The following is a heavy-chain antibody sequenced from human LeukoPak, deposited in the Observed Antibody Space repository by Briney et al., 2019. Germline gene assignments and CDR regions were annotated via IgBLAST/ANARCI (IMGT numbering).Heavy chain of an antibody. D-gene: IGHD3-10*01. CDR3: ARDGYYGSGSYYAFYYYYYMDV. J-gene: IGHJ6*03. CDR1: GGSISSGSYY. V-gene: IGHV4-61*02. Sequence: SQTLSLTCTVSGGSISSGSYYWSWIRQPAGKGLEWIGRIYTSGSTNYNPSLQSRVTISVDTSKNQFSLKLSSVTAADTAVYYCARDGYYGSGSYYAFYYYYYMDVWGKGTTVTVSS. CDR2: IYTSGST.